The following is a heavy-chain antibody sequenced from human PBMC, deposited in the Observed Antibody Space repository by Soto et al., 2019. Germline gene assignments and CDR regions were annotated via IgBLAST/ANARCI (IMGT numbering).Heavy chain of an antibody. J-gene: IGHJ4*02. CDR2: MSYDGSDK. D-gene: IGHD2-2*01. Sequence: QVQLVESGGGVVQPGRSLRLSCAASGFSFRSYAMHWVRQAPGKGLEWVAVMSYDGSDKDYADSVKGRFTISRDNSKHTLYLQMSSLRVEDTAVYYCARARLDTPALEYWGQGTLVTVSS. CDR1: GFSFRSYA. V-gene: IGHV3-30-3*01. CDR3: ARARLDTPALEY.